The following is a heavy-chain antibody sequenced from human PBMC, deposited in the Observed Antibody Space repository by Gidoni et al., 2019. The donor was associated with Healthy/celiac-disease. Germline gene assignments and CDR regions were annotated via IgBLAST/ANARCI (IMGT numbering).Heavy chain of an antibody. Sequence: QVQLVQSGAEVKKPGASVQVACKASGYTFTGYYMHWVRQAPGQGLEWMGRINPNSGGTNYAQKFQGRVTMTRDTSISTAYMELSRLRSDDTAVYYCAIPQGSSGYYYNYWGQGTLVTVSS. D-gene: IGHD3-22*01. J-gene: IGHJ4*02. CDR1: GYTFTGYY. CDR2: INPNSGGT. CDR3: AIPQGSSGYYYNY. V-gene: IGHV1-2*06.